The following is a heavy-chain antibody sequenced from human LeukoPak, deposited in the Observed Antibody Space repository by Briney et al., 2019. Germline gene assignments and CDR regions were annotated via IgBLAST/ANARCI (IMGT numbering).Heavy chain of an antibody. CDR3: AGNRYSYGPLRL. CDR1: GGSISSGGYY. CDR2: IYYSGST. D-gene: IGHD5-18*01. Sequence: SETLSLTCTVSGGSISSGGYYWSWIRQHPGKGLEWIGYIYYSGSTNYNPSLKSRVTISVDTSKNQFSLKLSSVTAADTAVYYCAGNRYSYGPLRLWGQGTLVTVSS. J-gene: IGHJ4*02. V-gene: IGHV4-61*08.